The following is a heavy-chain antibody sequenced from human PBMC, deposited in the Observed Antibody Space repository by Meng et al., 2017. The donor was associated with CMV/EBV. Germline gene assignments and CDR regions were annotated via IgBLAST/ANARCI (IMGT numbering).Heavy chain of an antibody. Sequence: GESLKISCAASGFTFSNYGMHWVRQAPGKGLEWVAFIRYDGSNKYYADSVKGRFTISRDNSKNTLYLQMNSLRAEDTAIYYCAKDRMVRAYGMDVWGQGTTVTVSS. D-gene: IGHD3-10*01. CDR2: IRYDGSNK. V-gene: IGHV3-30*02. J-gene: IGHJ6*02. CDR1: GFTFSNYG. CDR3: AKDRMVRAYGMDV.